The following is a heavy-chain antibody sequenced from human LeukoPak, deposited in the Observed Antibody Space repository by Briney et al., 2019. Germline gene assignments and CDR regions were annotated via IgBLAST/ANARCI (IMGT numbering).Heavy chain of an antibody. CDR1: GYTFTSYD. Sequence: ASVKVSCKASGYTFTSYDINWVRQATGQGLEWMGWMNPNSGNTGYAQKFQGRVTIIRNTSISTAYMELSSLRSEDTAVYYCARPHARGQDAFDIWGQGTMVTVSS. J-gene: IGHJ3*02. CDR2: MNPNSGNT. CDR3: ARPHARGQDAFDI. V-gene: IGHV1-8*03.